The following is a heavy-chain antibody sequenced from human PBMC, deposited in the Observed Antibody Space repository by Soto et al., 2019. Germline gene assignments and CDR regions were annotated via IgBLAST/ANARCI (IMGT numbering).Heavy chain of an antibody. D-gene: IGHD1-26*01. Sequence: QVQLQESGPGLVKPSDTLSLTCAVSGYSISSSNWWGWIRQPPGKGLEWIGYIYYSGTTYYNPSLKGRVTLSVDTSKNQFSLKLTSVTAVDTAVYYCARREIQGPIDYWGQGTLVTVSS. V-gene: IGHV4-28*01. CDR2: IYYSGTT. CDR3: ARREIQGPIDY. CDR1: GYSISSSNW. J-gene: IGHJ4*02.